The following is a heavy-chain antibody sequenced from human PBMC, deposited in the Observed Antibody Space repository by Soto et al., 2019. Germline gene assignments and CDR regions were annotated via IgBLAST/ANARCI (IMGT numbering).Heavy chain of an antibody. CDR3: ARAPYRGSNSRGALDM. D-gene: IGHD2-8*01. V-gene: IGHV4-30-4*01. CDR1: GASIGSGDHY. Sequence: PSETLSLTCTVSGASIGSGDHYWSWIRQPPGKGLEWIGYIYYSGSTYYNPSLQSQVTISVDTSKNQVSLRLNSVTAADTAVYYCARAPYRGSNSRGALDMWGQGTMVTVSS. J-gene: IGHJ3*02. CDR2: IYYSGST.